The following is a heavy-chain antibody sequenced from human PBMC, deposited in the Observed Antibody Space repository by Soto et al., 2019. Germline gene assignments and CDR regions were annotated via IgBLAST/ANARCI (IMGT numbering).Heavy chain of an antibody. CDR1: GGSISSDY. Sequence: SETLSLTCTVSGGSISSDYWSWIRQPPGKGLEWIGYISYSGNTNYNPSLKSLVTISVDTSKKQFSLKLRSVTAADTAVYYCARVFSGSYLFDYWGQGMLVTVSS. D-gene: IGHD1-26*01. CDR3: ARVFSGSYLFDY. CDR2: ISYSGNT. V-gene: IGHV4-59*01. J-gene: IGHJ4*02.